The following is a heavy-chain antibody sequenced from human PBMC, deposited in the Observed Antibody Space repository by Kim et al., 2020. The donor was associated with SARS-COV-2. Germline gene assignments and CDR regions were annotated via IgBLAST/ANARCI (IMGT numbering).Heavy chain of an antibody. CDR3: ARLQWQTPKRFMTTVLIRGIYYLDS. V-gene: IGHV4-4*02. CDR1: GGSLSSNDW. J-gene: IGHJ5*01. Sequence: SETLSLTCAVSGGSLSSNDWWSWVRQPPGKGLEWIGDISNGGSTNYNQSLKRRVTMSVDKSKNHLSLKMTSVSASDTAVYYCARLQWQTPKRFMTTVLIRGIYYLDSWGRGILVIVSS. D-gene: IGHD3-10*01. CDR2: ISNGGST.